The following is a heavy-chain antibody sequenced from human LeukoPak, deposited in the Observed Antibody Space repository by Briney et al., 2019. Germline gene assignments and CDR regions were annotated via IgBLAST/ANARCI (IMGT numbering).Heavy chain of an antibody. CDR2: ISSNGGST. Sequence: GGSLRLSCAASGFTFSSYAMHWVRQAPGKGLEYVSGISSNGGSTNYANSVKGRFTISRDTSKNTLYLQMNSLRAEDTAVYYCARLSANSSAYFFDYWGQGTLVTVSS. V-gene: IGHV3-64*01. D-gene: IGHD3-22*01. CDR3: ARLSANSSAYFFDY. CDR1: GFTFSSYA. J-gene: IGHJ4*02.